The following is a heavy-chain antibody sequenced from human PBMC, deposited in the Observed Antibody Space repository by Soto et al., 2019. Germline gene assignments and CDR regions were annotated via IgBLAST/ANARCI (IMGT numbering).Heavy chain of an antibody. Sequence: ESLKICCKGSGYSFTSYWIGWVRQMPGKGLEWMGIIYPGDSDTRYSPSFQGQVTISADKSISTAYLQWSSLKASDTAMYYCARLRCDYVISYYYGMDVWGQGPTVTVSS. V-gene: IGHV5-51*01. CDR3: ARLRCDYVISYYYGMDV. CDR2: IYPGDSDT. D-gene: IGHD4-17*01. CDR1: GYSFTSYW. J-gene: IGHJ6*02.